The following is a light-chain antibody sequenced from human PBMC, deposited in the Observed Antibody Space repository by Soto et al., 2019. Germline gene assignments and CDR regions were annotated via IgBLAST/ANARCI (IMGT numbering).Light chain of an antibody. CDR3: QQYGISPTT. CDR1: QSVTSNY. CDR2: GAS. J-gene: IGKJ1*01. Sequence: EIVLTHSPGTLSLSTGERATLSCRASQSVTSNYLAWYQQKPGQAPRLLIFGASIRDTGIPDRFSGSGSGTDFTLTISRLEPEDFAVYHCQQYGISPTTFGQGTKVDIK. V-gene: IGKV3-20*01.